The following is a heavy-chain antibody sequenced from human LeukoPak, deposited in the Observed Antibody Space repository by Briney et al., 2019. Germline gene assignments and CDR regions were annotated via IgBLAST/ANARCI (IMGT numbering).Heavy chain of an antibody. CDR1: GYTLTELS. V-gene: IGHV1-24*01. D-gene: IGHD3-3*01. CDR2: FDPEDGET. J-gene: IGHJ4*02. Sequence: ASVKVYCKVSGYTLTELSMHWVRQAPGKGLEWMGGFDPEDGETIYAQKFQGRVTMTEDTSTDTAYMELSSLRSEDTAVYYCATEGGLYDFWSGYYNWGQGTLVTVSS. CDR3: ATEGGLYDFWSGYYN.